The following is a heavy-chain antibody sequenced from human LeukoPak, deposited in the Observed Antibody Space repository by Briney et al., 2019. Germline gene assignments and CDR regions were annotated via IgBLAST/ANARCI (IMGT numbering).Heavy chain of an antibody. CDR3: ARGRTTETTFYYYYHGMDV. Sequence: PSETLSHTCTVSGGSISSGNYYWSWIRQHPGKGLEWIGYMYYRGSTYYNPSLKSRVTISVDTSKNQFSLKLSSVTAADTAVYYCARGRTTETTFYYYYHGMDVWGQGTTVTVSS. CDR2: MYYRGST. V-gene: IGHV4-31*03. J-gene: IGHJ6*02. D-gene: IGHD4-11*01. CDR1: GGSISSGNYY.